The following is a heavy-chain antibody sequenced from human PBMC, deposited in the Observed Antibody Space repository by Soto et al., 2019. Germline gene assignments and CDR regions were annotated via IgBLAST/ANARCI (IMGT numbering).Heavy chain of an antibody. CDR3: ARDPRPYGGNSPIDY. CDR2: IKQDGSEK. J-gene: IGHJ4*02. D-gene: IGHD4-17*01. V-gene: IGHV3-7*01. Sequence: HPGGSLRLSCAASGFTFSSSWMSWVRQAPGKGLEWVANIKQDGSEKYYVDSVKGRFTISRDNAKNSLYLQMNSLRAEDTAVYYCARDPRPYGGNSPIDYWGQGT. CDR1: GFTFSSSW.